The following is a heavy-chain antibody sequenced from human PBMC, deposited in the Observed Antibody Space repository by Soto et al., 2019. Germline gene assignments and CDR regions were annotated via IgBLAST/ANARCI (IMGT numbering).Heavy chain of an antibody. J-gene: IGHJ5*02. D-gene: IGHD2-8*01. CDR2: VFNKGRT. V-gene: IGHV4-61*01. CDR1: GDTVATGPNY. CDR3: ARSDGAISVYSPCWFDH. Sequence: QVQLQESGPRLVKPSETLSLTCTVIGDTVATGPNYWSWIRQSPGKGLEWIGYVFNKGRTNYNPSLRSRVIIAADTSKNQFFLEMTSVTAADTAVYFCARSDGAISVYSPCWFDHWGQGTLVAVSA.